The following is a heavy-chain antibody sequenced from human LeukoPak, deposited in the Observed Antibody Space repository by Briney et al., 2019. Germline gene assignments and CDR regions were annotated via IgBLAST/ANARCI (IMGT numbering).Heavy chain of an antibody. CDR3: ARDGQFFAFDI. V-gene: IGHV4-59*01. CDR2: IYYSGST. D-gene: IGHD3-3*01. CDR1: GGSFSGYY. Sequence: SETLSLTCAVYGGSFSGYYWSWIRQPPGKGLEWIGYIYYSGSTNYNPSLKSRVTISVDTSKNQFSLKLSSVTAADTAVYYCARDGQFFAFDIWGQGTMVTVSS. J-gene: IGHJ3*02.